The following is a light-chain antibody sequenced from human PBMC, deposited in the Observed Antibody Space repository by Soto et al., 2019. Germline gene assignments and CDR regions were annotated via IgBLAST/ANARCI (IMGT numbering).Light chain of an antibody. J-gene: IGKJ3*01. CDR1: QGISSY. CDR2: AAS. CDR3: QQLKSYHPIT. V-gene: IGKV1-9*01. Sequence: IHLTQSPSSLSASVGYRFTITCRASQGISSYLAWYQQKPVKAPKLLXYAASTLQSGVPSRFSGSGSGTDFTLTISSLQHEDFANYYCQQLKSYHPITFGPGTKVDIK.